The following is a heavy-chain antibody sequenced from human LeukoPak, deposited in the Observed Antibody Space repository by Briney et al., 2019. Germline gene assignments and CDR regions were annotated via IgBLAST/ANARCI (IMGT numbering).Heavy chain of an antibody. CDR2: INPSGGST. Sequence: ASVKVFCKASGYTFTSYYMHWVRQAPGQGLEWMGIINPSGGSTSYAQKFQGRVTMTRDTSTSTVYMELSSLRSEDTAVYYCARDIEGVVVPAAIGYYYYYMDVWGKGTTVTVSS. CDR3: ARDIEGVVVPAAIGYYYYYMDV. V-gene: IGHV1-46*01. J-gene: IGHJ6*03. D-gene: IGHD2-2*01. CDR1: GYTFTSYY.